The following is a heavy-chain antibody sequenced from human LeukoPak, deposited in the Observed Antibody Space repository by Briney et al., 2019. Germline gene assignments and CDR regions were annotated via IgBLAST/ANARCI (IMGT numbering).Heavy chain of an antibody. J-gene: IGHJ4*02. V-gene: IGHV1-3*01. CDR2: INAGNGNT. CDR3: AGGGVYFDY. CDR1: GYTFTNYA. Sequence: ASVKVSCKASGYTFTNYAIHWVRQAPGQRLEWMGWINAGNGNTKYSQKFQGRVTITRDTSASTAYMKLSSLRSEDTAVYYCAGGGVYFDYWGQGTLVTVSS.